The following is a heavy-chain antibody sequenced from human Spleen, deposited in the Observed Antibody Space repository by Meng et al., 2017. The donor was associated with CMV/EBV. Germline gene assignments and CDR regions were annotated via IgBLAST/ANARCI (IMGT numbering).Heavy chain of an antibody. Sequence: GGSLRLSCAASGFTFSSYWMSWVRQAPGKGLEWVANIKQDGSEKYYVDPVKGRFTISRDNSKNTLYLKMNSLRAEDTAVYYCARVATSHFDYWGQGTLVTVSS. CDR1: GFTFSSYW. V-gene: IGHV3-7*04. J-gene: IGHJ4*02. D-gene: IGHD1-1*01. CDR2: IKQDGSEK. CDR3: ARVATSHFDY.